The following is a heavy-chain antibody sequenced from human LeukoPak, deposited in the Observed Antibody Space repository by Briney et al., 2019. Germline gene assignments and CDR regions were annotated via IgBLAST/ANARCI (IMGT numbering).Heavy chain of an antibody. Sequence: ASVKVSCKASGYTFTSYGISWVRQAPGQGLEWMGWISAYNGNTNYAQKLQGRVTMTTDTSTSTAYMELRSLRSDDTAVYYCARSFGRYYDFWSGYYAYWGQGTLVTVSS. D-gene: IGHD3-3*01. V-gene: IGHV1-18*01. CDR3: ARSFGRYYDFWSGYYAY. CDR2: ISAYNGNT. CDR1: GYTFTSYG. J-gene: IGHJ4*02.